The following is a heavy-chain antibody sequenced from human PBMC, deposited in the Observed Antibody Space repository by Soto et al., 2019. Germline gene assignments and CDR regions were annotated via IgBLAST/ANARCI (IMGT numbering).Heavy chain of an antibody. CDR2: ISGSGGST. V-gene: IGHV3-23*01. CDR1: GFTFSSYA. CDR3: AKPPIISDSSGWFTTIDY. D-gene: IGHD6-19*01. Sequence: PGGSLRLSCAASGFTFSSYAMSWVRQAPGKGLEWVSAISGSGGSTYYADSVKGRFTISRDNSKNTLYLQMNSLRAEDTAVYYFAKPPIISDSSGWFTTIDYWGQGTLVTVSS. J-gene: IGHJ4*02.